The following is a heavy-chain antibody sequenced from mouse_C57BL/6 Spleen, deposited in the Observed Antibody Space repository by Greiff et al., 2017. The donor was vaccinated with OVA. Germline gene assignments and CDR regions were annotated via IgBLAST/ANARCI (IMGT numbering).Heavy chain of an antibody. CDR3: ARDGGLRRDYAMDY. CDR1: GYSITSGYY. CDR2: ISYDGSN. V-gene: IGHV3-6*01. D-gene: IGHD2-2*01. Sequence: DVQLQESGPGLVKPSQSLSLTCSVTGYSITSGYYWNWIRQFPGNKLEWMGYISYDGSNNYNPSLKNRISITRDTSKNQFFLKLNSVTTEDTATYYCARDGGLRRDYAMDYWGQGTSVTVSS. J-gene: IGHJ4*01.